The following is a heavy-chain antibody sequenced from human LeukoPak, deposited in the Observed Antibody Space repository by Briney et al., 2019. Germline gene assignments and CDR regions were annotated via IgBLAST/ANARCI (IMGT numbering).Heavy chain of an antibody. CDR1: GGSISSYY. CDR3: ARRYIVGATDAFDI. Sequence: PSETLSLTCTVSGGSISSYYWSWIRQPAGKGLEWIGRIYTSGSTNYNPSLKSRVTMSVDTSKNQFSLKLSSVTAADTAVYYCARRYIVGATDAFDIWGQGTMVTVSS. V-gene: IGHV4-4*07. CDR2: IYTSGST. J-gene: IGHJ3*02. D-gene: IGHD1-26*01.